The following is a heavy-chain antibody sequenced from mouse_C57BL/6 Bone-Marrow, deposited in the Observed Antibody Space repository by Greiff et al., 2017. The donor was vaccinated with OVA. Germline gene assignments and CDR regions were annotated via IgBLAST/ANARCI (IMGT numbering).Heavy chain of an antibody. CDR1: GYTFTSYW. V-gene: IGHV1-55*01. D-gene: IGHD2-4*01. CDR2: IYPGSGST. Sequence: VQLQQPGAELVKPGASVKMSCKASGYTFTSYWITWVKQRPGPGLEWIGDIYPGSGSTNYNEKFKSKATLTVDTSSSTAYMQLSSLTSEDSAVYYCARDKGLRRWFAYWGQGTLVTVSA. CDR3: ARDKGLRRWFAY. J-gene: IGHJ3*01.